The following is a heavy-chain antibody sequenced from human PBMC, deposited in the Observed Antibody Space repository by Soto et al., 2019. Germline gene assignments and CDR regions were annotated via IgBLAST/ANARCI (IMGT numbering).Heavy chain of an antibody. CDR1: GASVSTEGYY. CDR2: VYHSGMT. V-gene: IGHV4-61*08. J-gene: IGHJ6*02. Sequence: KSSETLSLTCTVSGASVSTEGYYWSWIRQPPGKGLEWIGYVYHSGMTNYNPSLKSRVTTSVDTSKNQVSLRLYSVTAADTGVYYCARLRRPAPVANYYYHSMDVWGQGTTVTVSS. CDR3: ARLRRPAPVANYYYHSMDV. D-gene: IGHD5-12*01.